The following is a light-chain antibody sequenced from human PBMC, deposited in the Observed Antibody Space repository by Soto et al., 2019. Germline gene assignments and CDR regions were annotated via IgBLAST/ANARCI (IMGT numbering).Light chain of an antibody. Sequence: DIQMTQSPSSLSASVGDRVTITSQASQDITNSLNWYQQKPGKAPKLLICDASNLETGVPSRFSGSGSGTDFTFSISSLQPEDIATYYCQQNNGLPTFGGGTKVEIK. V-gene: IGKV1-33*01. CDR2: DAS. J-gene: IGKJ4*01. CDR3: QQNNGLPT. CDR1: QDITNS.